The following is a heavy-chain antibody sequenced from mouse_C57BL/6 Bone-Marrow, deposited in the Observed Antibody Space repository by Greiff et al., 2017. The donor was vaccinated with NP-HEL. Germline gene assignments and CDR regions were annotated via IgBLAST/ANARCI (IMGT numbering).Heavy chain of an antibody. D-gene: IGHD2-1*01. CDR3: ARYYGSYGYSALDY. CDR2: IIPNNGGT. CDR1: GYTFTDYN. J-gene: IGHJ4*01. Sequence: EVQLQQSGPELVKPGASVKIPCKASGYTFTDYNMDWVKQSHGKSLEWIGDIIPNNGGTIYNQKFKGKATLTVDKSSSTAYMALRILTSEDTTVYYCARYYGSYGYSALDYWGQGTSVTVSA. V-gene: IGHV1-18*01.